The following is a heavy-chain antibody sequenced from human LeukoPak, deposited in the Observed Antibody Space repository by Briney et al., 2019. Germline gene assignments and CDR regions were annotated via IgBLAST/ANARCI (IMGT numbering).Heavy chain of an antibody. Sequence: QPGGSLRLSCVTSGFTFSSYWMSWVRQAPGKGLEWVANIKKDGSEKNYVDSVKGRFTISRDNPKNLLFLQINSLRVEDTAVYYCARETPRRGETRDGYRWGQGTLVTVSS. CDR1: GFTFSSYW. CDR2: IKKDGSEK. J-gene: IGHJ4*02. V-gene: IGHV3-7*01. CDR3: ARETPRRGETRDGYR. D-gene: IGHD5-24*01.